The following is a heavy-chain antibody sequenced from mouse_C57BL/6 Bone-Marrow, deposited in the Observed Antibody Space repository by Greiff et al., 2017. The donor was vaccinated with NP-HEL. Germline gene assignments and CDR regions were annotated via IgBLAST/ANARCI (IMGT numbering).Heavy chain of an antibody. J-gene: IGHJ3*01. CDR2: INPNNGGT. D-gene: IGHD1-1*01. Sequence: EVQLQQSGPELVKPGASVKISCKASGYTFTDYYMNWVKQSHGKSLEWIGDINPNNGGTSYNQKFKGKATLTVDKSSSTAYMELRSLTSEDSAVYYCARESPCTTVVAPGAYWGQGTLVTVSA. V-gene: IGHV1-26*01. CDR3: ARESPCTTVVAPGAY. CDR1: GYTFTDYY.